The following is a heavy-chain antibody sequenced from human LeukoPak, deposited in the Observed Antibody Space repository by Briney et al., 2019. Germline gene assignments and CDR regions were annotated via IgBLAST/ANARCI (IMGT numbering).Heavy chain of an antibody. V-gene: IGHV5-51*01. CDR1: GYSFTSYW. Sequence: GESLKISCKGSGYSFTSYWIGWVRQMPGKGLEWMGIVYPGDSDTRYSPSFQGQVTISADKSISTAYLQWSSLKASDTAMYYCARRRGIAAAGTGVDYWGQGTLVTVST. D-gene: IGHD6-13*01. J-gene: IGHJ4*02. CDR3: ARRRGIAAAGTGVDY. CDR2: VYPGDSDT.